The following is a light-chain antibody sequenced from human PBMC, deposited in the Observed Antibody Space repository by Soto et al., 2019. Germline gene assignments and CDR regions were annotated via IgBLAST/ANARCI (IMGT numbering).Light chain of an antibody. CDR3: LTWDSSLSVAV. V-gene: IGLV1-51*01. CDR1: SSNIGNNY. CDR2: DND. J-gene: IGLJ1*01. Sequence: QSVLTQPPSVSAAPGQKVTISCSGSSSNIGNNYVSWYQHLPGTAPKLLIYDNDNRPSGIPDRFSGSKSGASATLDITGLQTGDEADFYCLTWDSSLSVAVFGTGTKLTVL.